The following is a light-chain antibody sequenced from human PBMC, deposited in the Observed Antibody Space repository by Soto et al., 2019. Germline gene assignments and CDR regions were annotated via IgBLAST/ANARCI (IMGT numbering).Light chain of an antibody. CDR3: GTWDSSLSVPYV. CDR1: SSNIGNNY. V-gene: IGLV1-51*01. Sequence: QSVLTQPPSVSAAPGQKVTISCSGSSSNIGNNYVSWYQQLPGTAPKLLIYDNNKRPSGIPDRFSGSKSSTSATLGITGLQTGDEADYYCGTWDSSLSVPYVFGTGTKVTVL. J-gene: IGLJ1*01. CDR2: DNN.